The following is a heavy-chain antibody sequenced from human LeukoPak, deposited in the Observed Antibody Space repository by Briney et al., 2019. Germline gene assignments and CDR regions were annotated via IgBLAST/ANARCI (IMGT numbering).Heavy chain of an antibody. Sequence: GGSLRLSCAVSGFTFSGFWMSWSRQAPGKGLEWVASINSDGSEGYYADVVKGRFTISRDNAKNSLYLQINSLRAEDTAVYYCARSSYSSSSSVWGQGTMVTVS. CDR1: GFTFSGFW. V-gene: IGHV3-7*03. D-gene: IGHD6-6*01. CDR3: ARSSYSSSSSV. CDR2: INSDGSEG. J-gene: IGHJ3*01.